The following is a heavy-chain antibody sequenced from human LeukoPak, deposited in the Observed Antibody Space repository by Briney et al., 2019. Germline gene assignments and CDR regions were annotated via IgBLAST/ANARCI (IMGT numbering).Heavy chain of an antibody. CDR2: MWYDGSKQ. CDR3: VRDPGTSSYYFDS. CDR1: GFSFSSYG. Sequence: PGGSLRLSCAASGFSFSSYGFRWVRQAPGKGLEWVALMWYDGSKQYYADSVKGRFTISRDNSKNALYLQMNSLRVEDTSLYYCVRDPGTSSYYFDSWGQGTLVTVSS. D-gene: IGHD3-16*01. V-gene: IGHV3-33*01. J-gene: IGHJ4*02.